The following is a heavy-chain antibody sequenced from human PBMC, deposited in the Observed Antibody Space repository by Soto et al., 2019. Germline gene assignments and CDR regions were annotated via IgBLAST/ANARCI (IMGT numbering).Heavy chain of an antibody. CDR3: ARFHIVVVPAPPGRGYYYYYGMDV. CDR1: GGTFSSYA. J-gene: IGHJ6*02. CDR2: IIPIFGTA. Sequence: SVKVSCKASGGTFSSYAISWVRQAPGQGLEWMGGIIPIFGTANYAQKFQGRVTITADESTSTAYMELSSLRYEDTAVYYCARFHIVVVPAPPGRGYYYYYGMDVWGQGTTVTFSS. V-gene: IGHV1-69*13. D-gene: IGHD2-2*01.